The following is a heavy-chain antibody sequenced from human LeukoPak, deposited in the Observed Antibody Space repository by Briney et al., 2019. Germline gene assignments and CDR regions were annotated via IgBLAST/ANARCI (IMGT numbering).Heavy chain of an antibody. Sequence: SETLSLTCAVYGGSFSGYYWSWIRQPPGKGLEWIGYIYYSGSTNYNPSLKSRVTISVDTSKNQFSLKLSSVTAADTAVYYCARDGRSYSGAFDIWGQGTMVTVSS. J-gene: IGHJ3*02. V-gene: IGHV4-59*01. CDR2: IYYSGST. CDR1: GGSFSGYY. CDR3: ARDGRSYSGAFDI. D-gene: IGHD6-13*01.